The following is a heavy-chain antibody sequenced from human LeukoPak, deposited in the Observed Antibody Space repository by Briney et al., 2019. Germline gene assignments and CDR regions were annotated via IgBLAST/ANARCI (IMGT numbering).Heavy chain of an antibody. J-gene: IGHJ5*01. V-gene: IGHV3-23*01. Sequence: GGSLRLSCQASGFTSYMYAMSWVRQAPGKGLEWVASMCGTAGCTFYPDSVKGRFTISRDNSKNVLYLRMNSLTAEDTAIYYCAKDRPNFHENSGHYYRRDGDSWGQGTLVTVSS. CDR2: MCGTAGCT. D-gene: IGHD3-22*01. CDR1: GFTSYMYA. CDR3: AKDRPNFHENSGHYYRRDGDS.